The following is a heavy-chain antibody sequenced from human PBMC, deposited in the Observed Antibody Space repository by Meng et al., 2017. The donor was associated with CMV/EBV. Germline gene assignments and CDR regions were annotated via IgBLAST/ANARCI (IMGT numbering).Heavy chain of an antibody. CDR2: ITWNNPTV. Sequence: GGSLRLSCAASEFIFEAYAMHWVRHTPGKGLEWVSGITWNNPTVGYSDSVKGRFTISRDHAKNSLFLQMDSLRVEDTALYFCARDRVPAATNLRSDAFDIWGQGTLVTVSS. CDR1: EFIFEAYA. CDR3: ARDRVPAATNLRSDAFDI. D-gene: IGHD2-2*01. V-gene: IGHV3-9*01. J-gene: IGHJ3*02.